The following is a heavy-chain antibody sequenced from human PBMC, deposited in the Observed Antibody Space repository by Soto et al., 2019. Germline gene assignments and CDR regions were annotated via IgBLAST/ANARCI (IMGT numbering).Heavy chain of an antibody. CDR3: ARELYGSGIPLGMDV. D-gene: IGHD3-10*01. CDR1: GFTFSSYG. V-gene: IGHV3-33*01. J-gene: IGHJ6*02. Sequence: QVKLVESGGGVVQPGRSLRLSCAASGFTFSSYGMHWVRQAPGKGLEWVAVIWYDGSNKYYADSVKGRFTISRDNSKNTLYLQMNSLRAEDTAVYYCARELYGSGIPLGMDVWGQGTTVTVSS. CDR2: IWYDGSNK.